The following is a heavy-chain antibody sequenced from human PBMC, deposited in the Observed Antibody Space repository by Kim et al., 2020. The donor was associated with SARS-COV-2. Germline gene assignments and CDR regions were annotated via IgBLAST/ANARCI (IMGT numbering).Heavy chain of an antibody. CDR3: ARDRGRFGIGGDY. J-gene: IGHJ4*02. Sequence: AHKFQGRVTMTRDTSTSTVYMGLSSLRSEDTAVYYCARDRGRFGIGGDYWGQGTLVTVSS. D-gene: IGHD3-10*01. V-gene: IGHV1-46*01.